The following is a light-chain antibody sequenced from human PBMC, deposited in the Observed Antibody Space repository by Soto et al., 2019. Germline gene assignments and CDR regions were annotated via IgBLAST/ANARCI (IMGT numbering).Light chain of an antibody. Sequence: SYELTQPPSVSVAPGQTARITCGGNNIGSKSVHWYQQKPGQAPVLVVYDDSDPPSVIPERFSGSNSGNTATLTISRVEAGDEADYYCQVWDSSSDHVVFGGGTKLTVL. CDR3: QVWDSSSDHVV. V-gene: IGLV3-21*02. CDR2: DDS. J-gene: IGLJ2*01. CDR1: NIGSKS.